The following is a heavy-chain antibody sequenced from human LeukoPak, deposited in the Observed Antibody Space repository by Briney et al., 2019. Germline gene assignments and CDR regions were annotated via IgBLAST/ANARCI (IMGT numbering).Heavy chain of an antibody. Sequence: PGGSLRLSCAASGFTFSDYYTSWIRQAPGKGLEWVSYISSSGSTIYYADSVKGRFTISRDSAKNSLYLQMNSLRAEDTAVYYCARDPGFWSGYYFDYRGQGTLVTVSS. CDR3: ARDPGFWSGYYFDY. CDR1: GFTFSDYY. D-gene: IGHD3-3*01. J-gene: IGHJ4*02. CDR2: ISSSGSTI. V-gene: IGHV3-11*01.